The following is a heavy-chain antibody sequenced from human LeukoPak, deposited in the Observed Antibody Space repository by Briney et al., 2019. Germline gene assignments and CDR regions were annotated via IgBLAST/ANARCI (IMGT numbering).Heavy chain of an antibody. CDR2: TSYSGST. J-gene: IGHJ6*03. CDR3: ASGRSGFIDYYYYYMDV. D-gene: IGHD3-16*02. V-gene: IGHV4-31*11. Sequence: SETLSLTCGVSGDSITNGFYYWSWIRQHPGKGLEWIGYTSYSGSTYYNPSLQSRVTISIATSKNQFSLKLSSVTAADSAVYFCASGRSGFIDYYYYYMDVWGKGTTVTVSS. CDR1: GDSITNGFYY.